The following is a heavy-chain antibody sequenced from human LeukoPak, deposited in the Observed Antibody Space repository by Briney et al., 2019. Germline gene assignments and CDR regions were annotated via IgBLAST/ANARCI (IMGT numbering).Heavy chain of an antibody. J-gene: IGHJ5*01. Sequence: SETPSLTCTVSGGSISSYYWSWIRQPPGKGLEWIGYIYYSGSTNYNPSLKSRVTISVDTSKNQFSLKLSSVTATDTAVYYCARDEVSNRFYYVAAAGLPDSWGQGTLVTVSS. V-gene: IGHV4-59*01. CDR3: ARDEVSNRFYYVAAAGLPDS. D-gene: IGHD6-13*01. CDR2: IYYSGST. CDR1: GGSISSYY.